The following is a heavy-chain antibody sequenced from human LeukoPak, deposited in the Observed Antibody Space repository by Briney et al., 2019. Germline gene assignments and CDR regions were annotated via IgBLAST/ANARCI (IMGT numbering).Heavy chain of an antibody. CDR3: ARDGYDDSSGYYYGWYFDL. V-gene: IGHV3-48*03. CDR2: ISSSGSTI. D-gene: IGHD3-22*01. Sequence: PGGSLRLSCAASGFTFSSYEMNWVRQAPGKGLEWVSYISSSGSTIYYADSVKGRFTISRDSAKNSLYLQMNSLRAEDTAVYYCARDGYDDSSGYYYGWYFDLWGRGTLVTVSS. J-gene: IGHJ2*01. CDR1: GFTFSSYE.